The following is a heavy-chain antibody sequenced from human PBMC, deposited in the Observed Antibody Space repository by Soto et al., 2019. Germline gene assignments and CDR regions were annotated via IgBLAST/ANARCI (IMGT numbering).Heavy chain of an antibody. Sequence: GGSLRLSCAASGFTFSSYAMSWVRQAPGKGLEWVSAISGSGGSTYYADSVKGRFTISRDNSKNTLYLQMNSLRAEDTAVYYCAKDGGTNYHDYPLYYYGMDVWGQGTTVTVSS. CDR3: AKDGGTNYHDYPLYYYGMDV. J-gene: IGHJ6*02. CDR1: GFTFSSYA. V-gene: IGHV3-23*01. CDR2: ISGSGGST. D-gene: IGHD3-16*01.